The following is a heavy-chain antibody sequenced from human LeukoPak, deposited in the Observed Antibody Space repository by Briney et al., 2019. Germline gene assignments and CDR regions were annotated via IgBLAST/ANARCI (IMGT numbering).Heavy chain of an antibody. V-gene: IGHV3-48*03. D-gene: IGHD3-10*02. J-gene: IGHJ6*04. CDR1: GFTFSSYE. CDR3: AELGITMIGGV. CDR2: ISSSGSTI. Sequence: GGSLSLSCAASGFTFSSYEMNWVRQAPGKGLEWVSYISSSGSTIYYADPVKGRFTISRDNAKNSLYLQMNSLRAEDTAVYYCAELGITMIGGVWGKGTTVTISS.